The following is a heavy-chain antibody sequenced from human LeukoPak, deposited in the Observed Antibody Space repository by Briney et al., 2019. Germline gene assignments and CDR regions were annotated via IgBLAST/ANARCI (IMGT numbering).Heavy chain of an antibody. J-gene: IGHJ2*01. CDR3: AEWNSVYWYFDL. D-gene: IGHD1-1*01. Sequence: GGSLSLSCAASGLPFSKYAMSWVRKVPGKGLEWVSGISGSGGSTYYADSVKGRFTISRDNSKNTLHLQMNSLRAEDTALYYCAEWNSVYWYFDLWGRGTLVTVSS. CDR1: GLPFSKYA. CDR2: ISGSGGST. V-gene: IGHV3-23*01.